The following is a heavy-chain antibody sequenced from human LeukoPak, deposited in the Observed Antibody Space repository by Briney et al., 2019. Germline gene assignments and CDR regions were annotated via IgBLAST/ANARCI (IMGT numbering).Heavy chain of an antibody. Sequence: GGSLRLSCAAFGFTFSRFSMNWVRQAPGKGLEWVSSISSSGSYIFYADSLKGRFTISRDNAKNSLYLQMNSLRAEDTAVYYCARGYSSPPWGQGTLVTVSS. V-gene: IGHV3-21*01. CDR2: ISSSGSYI. J-gene: IGHJ5*02. D-gene: IGHD6-19*01. CDR1: GFTFSRFS. CDR3: ARGYSSPP.